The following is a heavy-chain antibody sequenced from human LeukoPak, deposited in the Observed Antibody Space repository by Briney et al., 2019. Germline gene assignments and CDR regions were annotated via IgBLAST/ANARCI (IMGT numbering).Heavy chain of an antibody. CDR3: ASYIAAAGTWSRWFDP. CDR2: IKQDGSEK. CDR1: GFTFSSYW. D-gene: IGHD6-13*01. V-gene: IGHV3-7*01. Sequence: PGGSLRLSCTASGFTFSSYWMSWVRQAPGKGLEWVANIKQDGSEKHYVDSVKGRFTISRDNAKNSLYLQMNSLRAEDTAEYYCASYIAAAGTWSRWFDPWGQGTLVTVSS. J-gene: IGHJ5*02.